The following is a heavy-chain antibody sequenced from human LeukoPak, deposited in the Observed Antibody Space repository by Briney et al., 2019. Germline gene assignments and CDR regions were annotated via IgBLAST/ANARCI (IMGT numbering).Heavy chain of an antibody. CDR1: GFTFSSYG. Sequence: KTGGSLRLSCAASGFTFSSYGMSWVRQAPGKGLEWVSAISGSGGNTYYADHVKGRFSISRNNSKNTLYLQMNSLRAEDTAVYFCAKDSATYGRFDYWGQGSLVTVSS. CDR3: AKDSATYGRFDY. D-gene: IGHD3-10*01. J-gene: IGHJ4*02. V-gene: IGHV3-23*01. CDR2: ISGSGGNT.